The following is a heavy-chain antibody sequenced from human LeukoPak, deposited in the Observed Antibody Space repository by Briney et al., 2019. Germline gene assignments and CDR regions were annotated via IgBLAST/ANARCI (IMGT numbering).Heavy chain of an antibody. CDR2: IYYSGST. D-gene: IGHD3-22*01. CDR3: ARFSRYYYDSSGYDYFDY. CDR1: GGSISSGGYY. J-gene: IGHJ4*02. Sequence: PSQTLSLTCTISGGSISSGGYYWSWIRQHPGKGLEWIGYIYYSGSTYYNPSLKSRVTISVDTSKNQFSLKLSSVTAADTAVYYCARFSRYYYDSSGYDYFDYWGQGTLVTVSS. V-gene: IGHV4-31*03.